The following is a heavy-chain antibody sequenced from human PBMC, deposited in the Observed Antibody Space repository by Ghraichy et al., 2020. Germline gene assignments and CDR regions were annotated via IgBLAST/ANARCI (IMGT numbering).Heavy chain of an antibody. D-gene: IGHD3-22*01. CDR1: GGSFSGYY. CDR3: ARESGTRITMIVVVHKWGFDP. Sequence: SETLSLTCAVYGGSFSGYYWSWIRQPPGKGLEWIGEINHSGSTNYNPSLKSRVTISVDTSKNQFSLKLSSVTAADTAVYYCARESGTRITMIVVVHKWGFDPWGQGTLVTVSS. V-gene: IGHV4-34*01. CDR2: INHSGST. J-gene: IGHJ5*02.